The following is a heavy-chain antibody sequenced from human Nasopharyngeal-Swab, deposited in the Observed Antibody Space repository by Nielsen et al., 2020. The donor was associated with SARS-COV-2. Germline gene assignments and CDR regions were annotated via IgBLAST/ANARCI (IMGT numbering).Heavy chain of an antibody. CDR2: INPSGGST. J-gene: IGHJ3*02. Sequence: ASVKVSCKASGYTFTSYYMHWVRQAPGQGLEWMGIINPSGGSTSYAQKFQGRVTMTRDTSTSTVYMELSSLRSEDTAVYYCATDLYDQDGTVYYLNTFHIWGQGTMVTVSS. D-gene: IGHD3-9*01. CDR3: ATDLYDQDGTVYYLNTFHI. V-gene: IGHV1-46*01. CDR1: GYTFTSYY.